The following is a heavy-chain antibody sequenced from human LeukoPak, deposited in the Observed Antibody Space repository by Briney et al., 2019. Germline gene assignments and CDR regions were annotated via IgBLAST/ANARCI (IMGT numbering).Heavy chain of an antibody. CDR3: ARARLLGNCSSTSCPSGRFDP. CDR1: GYTFTGYY. CDR2: INPNSGGT. D-gene: IGHD2-2*01. J-gene: IGHJ5*02. V-gene: IGHV1-2*04. Sequence: ASVKVSCKASGYTFTGYYMHWVRQAPGQGLEWMGWINPNSGGTNYAQSLQGWVTMTRDTSISTAYMELSRLRSADTAVYYCARARLLGNCSSTSCPSGRFDPWGQGTLVTVSS.